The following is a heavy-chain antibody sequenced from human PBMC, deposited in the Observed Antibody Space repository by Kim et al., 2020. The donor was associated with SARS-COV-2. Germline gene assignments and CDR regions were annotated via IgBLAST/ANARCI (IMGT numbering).Heavy chain of an antibody. J-gene: IGHJ4*02. V-gene: IGHV1-3*01. CDR3: AYGPYITAIDY. Sequence: TKTSPKFQGRATITRDTSARPAYMELSSLRSEDTAVYYCAYGPYITAIDYWGQGTLVTVSS. D-gene: IGHD1-20*01. CDR2: T.